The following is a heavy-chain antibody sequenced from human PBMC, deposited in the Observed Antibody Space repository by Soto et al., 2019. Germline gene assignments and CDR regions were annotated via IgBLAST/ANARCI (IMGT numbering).Heavy chain of an antibody. CDR1: GGSIDGYN. V-gene: IGHV4-59*08. Sequence: QVQLQESGPGLVKPSETLSLTCTVSGGSIDGYNCAWIRQPPGKSLEWVGYVYYSGGSRYNPSLESRVTLAMDTAKSPSSLQFTSVTAADTAVYYCVRQGIGNLHGLVDVWGRGTTVTVSS. CDR2: VYYSGGS. J-gene: IGHJ6*02. CDR3: VRQGIGNLHGLVDV.